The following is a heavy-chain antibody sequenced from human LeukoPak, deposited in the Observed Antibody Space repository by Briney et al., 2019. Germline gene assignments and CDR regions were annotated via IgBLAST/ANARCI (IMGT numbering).Heavy chain of an antibody. D-gene: IGHD2-2*01. CDR1: GYTFTSYY. CDR2: INPSGGST. J-gene: IGHJ4*02. Sequence: ASVKVSCKASGYTFTSYYMHWVRQAPGQGLEWMGIINPSGGSTSYAQKFQGRVTMTRDTSTSTVYMELSSLRSEDTAVYYCARGPVVPAAIFGSDQGVIDYWGQGTLVTVSS. V-gene: IGHV1-46*01. CDR3: ARGPVVPAAIFGSDQGVIDY.